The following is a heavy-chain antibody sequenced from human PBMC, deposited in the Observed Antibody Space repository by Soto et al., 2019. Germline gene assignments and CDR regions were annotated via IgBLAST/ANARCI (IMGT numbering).Heavy chain of an antibody. CDR2: ISSSSSYI. D-gene: IGHD2-2*01. Sequence: GGSLRLSCAASGFTFSSYSMNWVRQAPGKGLEWVSSISSSSSYIYYADSVKGRFTISRDNAKNSLYLQMNSLGAEDTAVYYCATLPAADYYYYGMDVWGQGTTVTVSS. J-gene: IGHJ6*02. CDR1: GFTFSSYS. CDR3: ATLPAADYYYYGMDV. V-gene: IGHV3-21*01.